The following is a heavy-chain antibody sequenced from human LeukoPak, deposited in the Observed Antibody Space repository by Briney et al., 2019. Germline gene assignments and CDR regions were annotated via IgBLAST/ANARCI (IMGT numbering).Heavy chain of an antibody. J-gene: IGHJ5*02. V-gene: IGHV4-39*07. D-gene: IGHD2-15*01. CDR1: DGLISTSTYY. Sequence: PSETLSLTCIVSDGLISTSTYYWGWIRQPPGKGLEWIGSIYHSGSTYYNPSLKSRVTISVDTSKNQFSLKLSSVTAADTAVYYCARDHEDIVVVVAATHGNWFDPWGQGTLVTVSS. CDR2: IYHSGST. CDR3: ARDHEDIVVVVAATHGNWFDP.